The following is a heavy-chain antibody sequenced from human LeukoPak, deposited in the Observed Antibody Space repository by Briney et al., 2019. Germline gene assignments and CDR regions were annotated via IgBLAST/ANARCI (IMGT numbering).Heavy chain of an antibody. D-gene: IGHD2/OR15-2a*01. CDR1: GFTFTYS. Sequence: GGSLRLSCAASGFTFTYSMNWGRQAPGKGGEWVSYIGSSSGDISYADSVKGRFTISRDNAKNSLHLQMNSLRVEDTAVYYCARAFRRGSSPGQYYFDYWGQGTLVTVSS. CDR3: ARAFRRGSSPGQYYFDY. CDR2: IGSSSGDI. V-gene: IGHV3-48*01. J-gene: IGHJ4*02.